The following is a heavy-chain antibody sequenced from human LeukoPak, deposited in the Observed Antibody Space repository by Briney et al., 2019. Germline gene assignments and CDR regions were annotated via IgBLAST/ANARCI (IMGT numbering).Heavy chain of an antibody. Sequence: ATVKISCKVSGYTFTDYYMHWVQQAPGKGLEWMGLVDPEDGETIYAEKFQGRVTITADTSTGTAYMELSSLRSEDTAVYYCATRGRPGPALASECWGQGTLVTVSS. D-gene: IGHD3-10*01. CDR2: VDPEDGET. J-gene: IGHJ4*02. CDR3: ATRGRPGPALASEC. CDR1: GYTFTDYY. V-gene: IGHV1-69-2*01.